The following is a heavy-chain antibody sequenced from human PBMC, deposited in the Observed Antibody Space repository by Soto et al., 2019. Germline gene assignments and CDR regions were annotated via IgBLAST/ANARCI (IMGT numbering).Heavy chain of an antibody. CDR3: ARDLPGYSYGLGY. V-gene: IGHV1-2*02. Sequence: GASVKVSCKASGYTFTGYYMHWVRQAPGQGLEWMGWINPNSGGTNYAQKFQGRVTMTRDTSISTAYMELSRLRSDDTAVYYCARDLPGYSYGLGYWGQGTLVTVYS. J-gene: IGHJ4*02. CDR1: GYTFTGYY. D-gene: IGHD5-18*01. CDR2: INPNSGGT.